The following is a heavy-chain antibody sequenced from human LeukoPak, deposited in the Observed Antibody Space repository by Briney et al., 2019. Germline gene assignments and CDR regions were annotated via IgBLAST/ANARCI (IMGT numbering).Heavy chain of an antibody. CDR3: ARQAVSGVATTDYYYMDV. CDR1: GFTFSSYS. CDR2: ISSSSSYI. V-gene: IGHV3-21*01. D-gene: IGHD5-12*01. J-gene: IGHJ6*03. Sequence: GGSLRLSCAASGFTFSSYSMNWVRQAPGKGLEWVSSISSSSSYIYYADSVKGRFTISRDNAKNSLYLQMNSLRAEDTAVYYCARQAVSGVATTDYYYMDVWGKGTTVTVSS.